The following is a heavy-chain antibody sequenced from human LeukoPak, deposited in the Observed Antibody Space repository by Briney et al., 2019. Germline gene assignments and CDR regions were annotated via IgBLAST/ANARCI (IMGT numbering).Heavy chain of an antibody. CDR1: GYTFTSYD. Sequence: ASVKVSCKASGYTFTSYDINWVRQATGQGLEWMGWMNPNSGNTGYAQKFQGRVTMTRNTSISTAYMELSSLRSEDTAVYYCARGSRRYYYDSSAPHWFDPWGQGTLVTVSS. J-gene: IGHJ5*02. D-gene: IGHD3-22*01. CDR2: MNPNSGNT. V-gene: IGHV1-8*01. CDR3: ARGSRRYYYDSSAPHWFDP.